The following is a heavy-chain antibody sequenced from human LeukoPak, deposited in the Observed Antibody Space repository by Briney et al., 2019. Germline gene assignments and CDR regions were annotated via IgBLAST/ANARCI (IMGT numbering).Heavy chain of an antibody. Sequence: GGSLRLSCAASGFTFSSYAMSWVRQAPGKGLEWVSAISGSGGSTCYADSVKGRFTISRDDSKNTLYLQMESLRAEDTALYYCAKDYAVGSIDYWGQGTLVTVSS. V-gene: IGHV3-23*01. J-gene: IGHJ4*02. D-gene: IGHD3-16*01. CDR2: ISGSGGST. CDR1: GFTFSSYA. CDR3: AKDYAVGSIDY.